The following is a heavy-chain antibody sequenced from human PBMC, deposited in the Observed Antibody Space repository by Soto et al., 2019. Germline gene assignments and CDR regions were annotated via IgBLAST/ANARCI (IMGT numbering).Heavy chain of an antibody. J-gene: IGHJ5*02. CDR1: GGSISNYY. CDR3: GRHRNHNRGVDWFDP. CDR2: THSSGST. D-gene: IGHD3-10*01. Sequence: QVQLQESGPGLVKPSETLSLTCIVSGGSISNYYWSWLRQPPGKGLEWMGYTHSSGSTKYNPTLESRVTMSLDTSKNQVSLQLTSVTAADTAVYYCGRHRNHNRGVDWFDPWGQGTLVTVSS. V-gene: IGHV4-59*08.